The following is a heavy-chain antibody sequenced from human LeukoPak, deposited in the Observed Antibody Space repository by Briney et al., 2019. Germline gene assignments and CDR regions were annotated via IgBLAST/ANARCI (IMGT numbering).Heavy chain of an antibody. Sequence: AASVKVSCKTSGYPFINYDINWVRQAPGQGLEWMGWMRPNSGKTGYAQKFQGRITMTRNISISTAYMELSSLRFDDTAVYCCARGRGGQAGSYFPSWGQGALVTVSS. CDR1: GYPFINYD. V-gene: IGHV1-8*01. J-gene: IGHJ4*02. CDR3: ARGRGGQAGSYFPS. D-gene: IGHD1-26*01. CDR2: MRPNSGKT.